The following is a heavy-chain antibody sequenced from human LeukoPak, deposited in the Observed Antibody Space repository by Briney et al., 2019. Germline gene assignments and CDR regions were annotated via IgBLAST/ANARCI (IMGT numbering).Heavy chain of an antibody. J-gene: IGHJ4*02. D-gene: IGHD3-22*01. V-gene: IGHV4-30-2*01. CDR3: ARAMNYYDRAFDY. CDR1: GGSISSGGYS. CDR2: IYHSGST. Sequence: SQTLSLTCAVSGGSISSGGYSWSWIRQPPGKGLEWIGYIYHSGSTHYNPSLKSRVTISVDRSKNQFSLKLSSVTAADTAVYYCARAMNYYDRAFDYWGQGTLVTVSS.